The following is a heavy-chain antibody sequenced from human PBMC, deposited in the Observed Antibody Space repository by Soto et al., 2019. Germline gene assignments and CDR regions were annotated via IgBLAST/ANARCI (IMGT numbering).Heavy chain of an antibody. CDR3: AGGDPVTPGTFAY. CDR1: GFTFSSYA. D-gene: IGHD2-21*02. Sequence: EVQLLESGGGLVQPGGSLRLSCAASGFTFSSYAMSWVRQAPGKGLEWVSAISGSGGSTYYADSVKGRFTISRDNSKNTLYLQKNSLRAEDTAVYYCAGGDPVTPGTFAYWSQGTLVTVSS. V-gene: IGHV3-23*01. J-gene: IGHJ4*02. CDR2: ISGSGGST.